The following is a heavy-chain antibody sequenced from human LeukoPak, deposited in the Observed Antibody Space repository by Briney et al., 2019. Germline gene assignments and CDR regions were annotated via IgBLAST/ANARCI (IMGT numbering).Heavy chain of an antibody. J-gene: IGHJ4*02. CDR1: GGSISSYY. Sequence: PSETLSLTCTVSGGSISSYYWSWIRQPPGKGLEWIGYIYYSGSTNYNPSLKRRVTISVDTSKNQFSLKLSSVTAADTAVYYCARNVLLWFGELIDWGQGTLVTVSS. V-gene: IGHV4-59*01. CDR2: IYYSGST. D-gene: IGHD3-10*01. CDR3: ARNVLLWFGELID.